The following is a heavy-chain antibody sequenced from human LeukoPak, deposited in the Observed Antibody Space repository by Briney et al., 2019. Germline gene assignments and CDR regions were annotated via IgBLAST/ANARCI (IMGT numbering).Heavy chain of an antibody. CDR3: ARVAAAGTLYFDY. CDR2: IYYSGST. V-gene: IGHV4-59*01. CDR1: GGSISSYY. J-gene: IGHJ4*02. D-gene: IGHD6-13*01. Sequence: SETLSLTCTVSGGSISSYYWSWIRRPPGKGLEWIGYIYYSGSTNYNPSLKSRVTISVDTSKNQFSLKLSSVTAADTAVYYCARVAAAGTLYFDYWGQGTLVTVSS.